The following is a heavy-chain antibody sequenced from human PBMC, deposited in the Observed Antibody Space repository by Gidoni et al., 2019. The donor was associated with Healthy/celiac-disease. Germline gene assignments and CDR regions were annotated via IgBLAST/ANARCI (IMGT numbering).Heavy chain of an antibody. CDR1: GGSVSSGSYY. CDR3: ARGEYYYDSSGYYAPKYYSYYGMDV. CDR2: IYYSGST. J-gene: IGHJ6*02. D-gene: IGHD3-22*01. V-gene: IGHV4-61*01. Sequence: QVQLQESGPGLVKPSETLSLTCTVSGGSVSSGSYYWSWNRQPPGKGLEWIGYIYYSGSTNYHPSLKSRVTISVDTSKNQFSLKLSSVTAADTAVYYCARGEYYYDSSGYYAPKYYSYYGMDVWGQGTTVTVSS.